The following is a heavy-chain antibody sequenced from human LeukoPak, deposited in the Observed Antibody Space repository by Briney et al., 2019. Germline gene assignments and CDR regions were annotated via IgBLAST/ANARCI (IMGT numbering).Heavy chain of an antibody. V-gene: IGHV4-30-4*01. J-gene: IGHJ5*02. CDR2: TYYSGST. D-gene: IGHD5-12*01. CDR1: GGSISSGDYY. CDR3: ASGYGEVDNWFDP. Sequence: SETLSLTCTVSGGSISSGDYYWSWIRQPPGKGLEWIGYTYYSGSTYYNPSLKSRVTISVDTSKNQFSLKLSSVTAADTAVYYCASGYGEVDNWFDPWGQGTLVTVSS.